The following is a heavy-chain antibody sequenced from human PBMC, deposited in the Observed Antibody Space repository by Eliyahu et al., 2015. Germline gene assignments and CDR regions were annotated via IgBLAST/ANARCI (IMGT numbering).Heavy chain of an antibody. CDR3: AREGGGLCSSTSCYPDY. V-gene: IGHV4-34*01. J-gene: IGHJ4*02. D-gene: IGHD2-2*01. CDR2: INHSGST. Sequence: QVQLQQWGAGXXKPSETLSLTCXXDGWSXRCYFWSWIRPPPGKGXEWIGEINHSGSTNYNPSLKSRVTISVDTSKNQFSLKLSSVTAADTAVYYCAREGGGLCSSTSCYPDYWGQGTLVTVSS. CDR1: GWSXRCYF.